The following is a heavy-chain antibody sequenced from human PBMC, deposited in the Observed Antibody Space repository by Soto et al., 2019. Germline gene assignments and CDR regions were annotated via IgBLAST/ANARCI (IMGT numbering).Heavy chain of an antibody. CDR1: GYTFTSYG. D-gene: IGHD3-16*02. CDR2: ISAYNGNT. CDR3: ARGPPGYRTLGFLFDY. V-gene: IGHV1-18*01. J-gene: IGHJ4*02. Sequence: GASVKVSCKASGYTFTSYGISWVRQAPGQGLEWMGWISAYNGNTNYAQKLQGRVTMTTDTSTSTAYMELRSLRSDDTAVYYCARGPPGYRTLGFLFDYWGQGTLVTVSS.